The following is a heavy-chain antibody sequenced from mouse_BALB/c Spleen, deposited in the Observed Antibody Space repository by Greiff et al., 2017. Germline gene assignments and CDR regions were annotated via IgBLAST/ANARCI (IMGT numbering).Heavy chain of an antibody. CDR2: ISSGGSYT. V-gene: IGHV5-6-4*01. D-gene: IGHD2-10*01. J-gene: IGHJ2*01. CDR3: TREGAYYGNYGY. Sequence: EVKLVESGGGLVKPGGSLKLSCAASGFTFSSYTMSWVRQTPEKRLEWVATISSGGSYTYYPDSVKGRFTISRDNAKNTLYLQMSSLKSEDTAMYYCTREGAYYGNYGYWGQGTTLTVSS. CDR1: GFTFSSYT.